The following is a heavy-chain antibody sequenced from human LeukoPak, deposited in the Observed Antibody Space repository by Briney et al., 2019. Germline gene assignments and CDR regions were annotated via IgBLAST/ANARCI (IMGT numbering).Heavy chain of an antibody. CDR2: INSGSTYI. D-gene: IGHD3-10*01. CDR1: GFTFSSYN. Sequence: PGGSLRLSCAASGFTFSSYNMNWVRQAPGKGLEWVSSINSGSTYINYAAPVKGRFTISSDNAENSLYLQICSLTADDTAGYYCARVSLTNTDGSRSYDYWGQGTLVTVSS. V-gene: IGHV3-21*01. CDR3: ARVSLTNTDGSRSYDY. J-gene: IGHJ4*02.